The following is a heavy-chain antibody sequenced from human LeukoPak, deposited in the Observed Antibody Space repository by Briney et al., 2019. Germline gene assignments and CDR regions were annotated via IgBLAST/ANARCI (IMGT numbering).Heavy chain of an antibody. Sequence: ASVKVSCKASGGTFSSYAISWVRQAPGQGLEWMGGIIPIFGTANYAQKFQGRVTITADKSTSIAYMELSSLRSEDTAVYYCARDGPDRYCSGGSCYYYYYYMDAWGKGTTVTVSS. D-gene: IGHD2-15*01. J-gene: IGHJ6*03. CDR2: IIPIFGTA. V-gene: IGHV1-69*06. CDR1: GGTFSSYA. CDR3: ARDGPDRYCSGGSCYYYYYYMDA.